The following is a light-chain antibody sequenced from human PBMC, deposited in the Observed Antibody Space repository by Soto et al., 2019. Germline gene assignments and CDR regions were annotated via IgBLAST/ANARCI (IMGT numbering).Light chain of an antibody. V-gene: IGLV2-11*01. CDR3: CSFAGPSSI. J-gene: IGLJ2*01. CDR2: DVT. CDR1: TTDVGSSDY. Sequence: QSALSRSVSGSPGQSVTLSCTGATTDVGSSDYVSWYQQHPGKAPRLLIYDVTKRPAGVPTRFSGSKSDKTASLSISGLQTEDEAVYFCCSFAGPSSIFDGGTKLTVL.